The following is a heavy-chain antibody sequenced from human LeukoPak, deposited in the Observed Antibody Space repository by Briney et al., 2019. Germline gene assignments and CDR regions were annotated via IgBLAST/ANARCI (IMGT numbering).Heavy chain of an antibody. J-gene: IGHJ4*02. CDR1: GGTFSSYA. Sequence: GASVKVSCKASGGTFSSYAISWVRQAPGQGHEWMGGIIPIFGTANYAQKFQGRVTITADKSTSTAYMELSSLRSEDTAVYYCASDTAYSGYDLFDYWGQGTLVTVSS. D-gene: IGHD5-12*01. CDR2: IIPIFGTA. CDR3: ASDTAYSGYDLFDY. V-gene: IGHV1-69*06.